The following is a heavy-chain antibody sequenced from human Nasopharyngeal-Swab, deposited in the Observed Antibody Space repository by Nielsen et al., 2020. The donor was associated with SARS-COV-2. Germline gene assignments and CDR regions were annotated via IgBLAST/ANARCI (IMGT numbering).Heavy chain of an antibody. CDR2: INTNTGNP. CDR1: GYTFTSYA. CDR3: ARGPSPYSSSWYDWFDP. D-gene: IGHD6-13*01. Sequence: ASVKVSCKASGYTFTSYAMNWVRQAPGQGLEWMGWINTNTGNPTYAQGFTGRFVFSLDTSVSTAYLQISSLKAEDTAVYYCARGPSPYSSSWYDWFDPWGQGTLVTVS. J-gene: IGHJ5*02. V-gene: IGHV7-4-1*02.